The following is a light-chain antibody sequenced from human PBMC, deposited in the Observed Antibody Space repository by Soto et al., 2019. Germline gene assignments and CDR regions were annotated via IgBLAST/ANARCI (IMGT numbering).Light chain of an antibody. J-gene: IGLJ3*02. CDR3: QSYDATNQV. V-gene: IGLV6-57*01. CDR1: SGSIASNY. CDR2: EDN. Sequence: NFMLTQPHSVSESPGKXXIISCTRSSGSIASNYVPWYQQRPGSSPTTVIYEDNQRPSGVADRFSGSIDSSSNSASLTISGLETEDEADYFCQSYDATNQVFGGGTKLTVL.